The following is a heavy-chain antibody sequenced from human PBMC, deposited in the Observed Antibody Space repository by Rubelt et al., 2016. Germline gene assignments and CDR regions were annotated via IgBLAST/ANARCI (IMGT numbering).Heavy chain of an antibody. Sequence: GYTFTGYYMHWVRPAPGQGLEWMGRIHPNRGDTNYSQKFQGRVTMTRDTSISTAYMELSRLISDDTAGYYCARDLLGSTSQDNWGQGTMVTVSS. J-gene: IGHJ3*01. CDR2: IHPNRGDT. D-gene: IGHD2-2*01. CDR1: GYTFTGYY. V-gene: IGHV1-2*06. CDR3: ARDLLGSTSQDN.